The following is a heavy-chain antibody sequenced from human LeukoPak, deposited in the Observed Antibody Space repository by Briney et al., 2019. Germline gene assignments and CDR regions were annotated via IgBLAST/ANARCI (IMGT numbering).Heavy chain of an antibody. V-gene: IGHV3-7*01. J-gene: IGHJ4*02. CDR1: GFTFSTCW. D-gene: IGHD3/OR15-3a*01. CDR2: IEEYGNEI. Sequence: QPGGSLRLSCAASGFTFSTCWMGWVRQAPGKGLEWVANIEEYGNEIHYVDSVKGRFTISRDNTKTSLYLQMNSLRVEDTAVYYCARPSFRTGSYFDHWGQGTLVTVSS. CDR3: ARPSFRTGSYFDH.